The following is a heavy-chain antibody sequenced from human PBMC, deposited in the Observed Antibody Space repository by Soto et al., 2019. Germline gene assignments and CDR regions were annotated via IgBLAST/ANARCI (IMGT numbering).Heavy chain of an antibody. D-gene: IGHD3-22*01. J-gene: IGHJ4*02. CDR1: GFTFGDYA. CDR3: TRDLGEAYYYDSSGYLFDY. Sequence: GSLRLSCTASGFTFGDYAMSWFRQAPGKGLEWVGFIRSKAYGGTTEYAASVKGRFTISRDDSKSIAYLQMNSLKTEDTAVYYCTRDLGEAYYYDSSGYLFDYWGQGTLVTVSS. V-gene: IGHV3-49*03. CDR2: IRSKAYGGTT.